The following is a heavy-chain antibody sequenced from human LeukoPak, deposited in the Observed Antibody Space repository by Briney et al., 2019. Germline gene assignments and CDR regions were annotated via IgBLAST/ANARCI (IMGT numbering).Heavy chain of an antibody. D-gene: IGHD3-9*01. V-gene: IGHV3-7*01. CDR2: IKQDGSEK. CDR1: GFSFRSYG. Sequence: GGSLRLSCAATGFSFRSYGMNWVRQAPGKGLEWLAIIKQDGSEKHYKGSVEGRFTISRDNAKNSLHLQMNSLRAEDTAVYYCAGGSGYLITSWGQGTLVTVSS. CDR3: AGGSGYLITS. J-gene: IGHJ5*02.